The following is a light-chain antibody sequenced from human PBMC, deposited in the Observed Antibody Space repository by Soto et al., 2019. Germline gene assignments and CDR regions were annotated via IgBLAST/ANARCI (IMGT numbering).Light chain of an antibody. J-gene: IGLJ1*01. Sequence: QSALTQPASVSGSPGQSITSSCTGTSSDVGGYNYVSWYQQHPGKAPKLMIYEVNNRPSGVSNRFSGSKSGYTASLTISGLQAEDEADYYCSSYATSSTLHLFGTGTKVTVL. CDR2: EVN. CDR1: SSDVGGYNY. CDR3: SSYATSSTLHL. V-gene: IGLV2-14*01.